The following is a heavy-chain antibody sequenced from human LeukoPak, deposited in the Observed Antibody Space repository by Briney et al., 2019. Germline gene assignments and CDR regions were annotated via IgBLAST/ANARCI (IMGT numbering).Heavy chain of an antibody. CDR2: ISYDGSNK. Sequence: GRSLRLSCAASGFTFSSYAMHWVRQAPGKGLEWVAVISYDGSNKYYADSVKGRFTISRDNSKNTLYLQMNSLRAEDTAVYYCASAGYSSSWYMGYWGQGTLVTVSS. D-gene: IGHD6-13*01. CDR1: GFTFSSYA. CDR3: ASAGYSSSWYMGY. V-gene: IGHV3-30-3*01. J-gene: IGHJ4*02.